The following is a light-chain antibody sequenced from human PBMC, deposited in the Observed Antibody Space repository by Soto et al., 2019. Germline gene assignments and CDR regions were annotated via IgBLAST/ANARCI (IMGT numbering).Light chain of an antibody. CDR1: QFISKN. CDR2: AAS. V-gene: IGKV1-39*01. CDR3: QHSYSTPLN. J-gene: IGKJ4*01. Sequence: DIQMTQSPSSLSASVGDRVTISCRASQFISKNLNWYQQKPGRAPNLLIYAASNLEGGVPSRFSGSGSGTDFALTIIGLRPEDFATYYCQHSYSTPLNFGGGTKVETK.